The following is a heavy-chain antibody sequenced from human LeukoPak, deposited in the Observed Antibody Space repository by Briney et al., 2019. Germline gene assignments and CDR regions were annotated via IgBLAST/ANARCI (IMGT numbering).Heavy chain of an antibody. V-gene: IGHV4-4*02. CDR1: GASVSSANW. CDR3: AGFPEQLLTGSDF. Sequence: SETLSLTCTISGASVSSANWWTWVRQPPGKGPESIRQVFHSGNTNYNPALESRVTVSVDKSKNQFSLRLSSVTAADTAVYYCAGFPEQLLTGSDFWGQGALVIVSS. CDR2: VFHSGNT. D-gene: IGHD4-23*01. J-gene: IGHJ4*02.